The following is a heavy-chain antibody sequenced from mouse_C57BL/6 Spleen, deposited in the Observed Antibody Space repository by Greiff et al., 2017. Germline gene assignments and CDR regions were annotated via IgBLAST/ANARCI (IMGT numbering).Heavy chain of an antibody. D-gene: IGHD3-1*01. CDR2: INPGSGGT. V-gene: IGHV1-54*01. J-gene: IGHJ2*01. CDR3: ARGTSRYYFDY. CDR1: GYAFTNYL. Sequence: VQRVESGAELVRPGTSVKVSCKASGYAFTNYLIEWVKQRPGQGLEWIGVINPGSGGTNYNEKFKGKATLTADKSSSTAYMQLSSLTSEDSAVYFCARGTSRYYFDYWGQGTTLTVSS.